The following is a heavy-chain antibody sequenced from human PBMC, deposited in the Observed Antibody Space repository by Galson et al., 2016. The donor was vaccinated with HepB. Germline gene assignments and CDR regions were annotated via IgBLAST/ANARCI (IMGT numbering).Heavy chain of an antibody. CDR3: ARGRDRRLEYSKLRRRVSCFDP. D-gene: IGHD2/OR15-2a*01. V-gene: IGHV4-34*01. CDR1: GGSFSTYY. Sequence: ETLSLTCAVYGGSFSTYYWNWIRQPPGKGLEWIGEIDYSGSGIYNPSLKSRVSISVDMSKNQFSLRLRSVTAADTAVYYCARGRDRRLEYSKLRRRVSCFDPWGQGTLVTDSS. J-gene: IGHJ5*02. CDR2: IDYSGSG.